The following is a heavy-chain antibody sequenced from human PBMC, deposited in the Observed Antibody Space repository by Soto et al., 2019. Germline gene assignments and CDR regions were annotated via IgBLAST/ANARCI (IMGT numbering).Heavy chain of an antibody. CDR2: ISGSGGST. D-gene: IGHD6-13*01. V-gene: IGHV3-23*01. CDR1: GFTFSSYA. CDR3: AKRGGIAHAFDI. Sequence: GCLRLSCAASGFTFSSYAMSWVRQAPGKGLEWVSAISGSGGSTYYADSVKGRFTISRDNSKNTLYLQMNSLRAEDTAVYYCAKRGGIAHAFDIWGQGTMVTVSS. J-gene: IGHJ3*02.